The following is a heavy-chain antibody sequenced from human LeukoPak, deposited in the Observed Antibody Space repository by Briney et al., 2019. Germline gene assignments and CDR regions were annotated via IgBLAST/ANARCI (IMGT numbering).Heavy chain of an antibody. CDR3: ARGYCSGGSCYSFDY. J-gene: IGHJ4*01. CDR1: GGSISSSSYY. D-gene: IGHD2-15*01. V-gene: IGHV4-39*07. Sequence: SETLSLTCTVSGGSISSSSYYWGWIRQPPGKGLEWIGSIYYSGSTYYNPSLKSRVAFSVDTSKNQFSLKLTSVTAADTAVYYCARGYCSGGSCYSFDYWGHGTLVTVSS. CDR2: IYYSGST.